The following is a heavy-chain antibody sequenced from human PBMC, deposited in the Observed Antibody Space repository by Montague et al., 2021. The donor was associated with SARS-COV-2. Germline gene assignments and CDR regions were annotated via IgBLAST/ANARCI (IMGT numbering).Heavy chain of an antibody. CDR3: ARRGWFGELL. V-gene: IGHV4-39*01. CDR1: GRSISSSSNY. J-gene: IGHJ4*02. CDR2: IYYSGST. D-gene: IGHD3-10*01. Sequence: SETLSLTCSVSGRSISSSSNYWDWIRQPPGKGLEWIGNIYYSGSTYYKLSLKSRVTISVDTSKNQFSLKLSSVTAADTAVYYCARRGWFGELLWGQGTLVTVSS.